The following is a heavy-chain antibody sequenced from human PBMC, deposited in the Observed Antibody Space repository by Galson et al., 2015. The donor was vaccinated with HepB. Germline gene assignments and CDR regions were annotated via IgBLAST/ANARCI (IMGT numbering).Heavy chain of an antibody. Sequence: SLRLSCAASGFTFSDYNMNWIRQAPGKGLEWVSYIISSGTTIYYADSVKGRFTISRDNAKNSLYLQMNSLRAEDTAVYYCARERVVIPPTGMDVWGQGTTVTVSS. CDR2: IISSGTTI. J-gene: IGHJ6*02. CDR1: GFTFSDYN. CDR3: ARERVVIPPTGMDV. V-gene: IGHV3-11*01. D-gene: IGHD3-3*01.